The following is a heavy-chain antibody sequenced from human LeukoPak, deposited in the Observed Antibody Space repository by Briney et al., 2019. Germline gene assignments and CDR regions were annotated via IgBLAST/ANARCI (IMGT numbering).Heavy chain of an antibody. D-gene: IGHD6-19*01. CDR3: ARGGSGWYGNYWYFDL. J-gene: IGHJ2*01. V-gene: IGHV4-59*01. CDR2: IYYSGST. CDR1: GGSISSYY. Sequence: KPSETLSLTCTVSGGSISSYYWSWIRQPPGKGLEWIGYIYYSGSTNYNPSLKSRVTISVDTSKNQFSLKLSSVTAADTAVYYCARGGSGWYGNYWYFDLWGRGTLVTVSS.